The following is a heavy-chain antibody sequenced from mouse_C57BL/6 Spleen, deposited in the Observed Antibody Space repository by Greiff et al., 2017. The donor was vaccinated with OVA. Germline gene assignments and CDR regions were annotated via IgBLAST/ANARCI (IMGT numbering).Heavy chain of an antibody. J-gene: IGHJ3*01. CDR2: IDPSDSYT. CDR3: ARGGYGSSYDAY. D-gene: IGHD1-1*01. Sequence: VQLQQPGAELVKPGASVKLSCKASGYTFTSYWMQWVKQRPGQGLEWIGEIDPSDSYTNYNQKFKGKATLTVDTSSSTAYMQLSSLTSEDSAVYYCARGGYGSSYDAYWGQGTLVTVSA. V-gene: IGHV1-50*01. CDR1: GYTFTSYW.